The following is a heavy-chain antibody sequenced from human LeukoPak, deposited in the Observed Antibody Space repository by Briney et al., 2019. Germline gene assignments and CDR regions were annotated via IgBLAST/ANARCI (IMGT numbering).Heavy chain of an antibody. CDR1: GFTFTTYW. CDR2: ITSSSTNI. Sequence: GGSLRLSCAASGFTFTTYWMTWVRQAPGKGLEWVSSITSSSTNIYYADSVKGRFTISRDNAANSLYLQMNSLRAEDTAVYYCARDPYSGAYGTGYCYYMDLWGQGTTVTISS. J-gene: IGHJ6*03. V-gene: IGHV3-21*01. D-gene: IGHD1-26*01. CDR3: ARDPYSGAYGTGYCYYMDL.